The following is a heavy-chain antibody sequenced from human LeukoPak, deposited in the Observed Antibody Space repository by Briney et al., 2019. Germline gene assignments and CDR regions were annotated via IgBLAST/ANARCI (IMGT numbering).Heavy chain of an antibody. CDR1: GLTFSSYG. D-gene: IGHD2-2*01. CDR2: IRYDGSNK. V-gene: IGHV3-30*02. J-gene: IGHJ4*02. Sequence: GGSLRLSCAASGLTFSSYGMHSVRQHPGNGLESVAFIRYDGSNKYYAESVKGRLPIPRDNSKNTLYLQMSSLRAEDTAVYYCARGQMTSGYWGQGTLVTVCS. CDR3: ARGQMTSGY.